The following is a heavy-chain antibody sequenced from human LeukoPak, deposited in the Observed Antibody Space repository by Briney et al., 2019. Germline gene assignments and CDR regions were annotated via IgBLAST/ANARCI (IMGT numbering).Heavy chain of an antibody. CDR2: ISGSGGRT. J-gene: IGHJ4*02. Sequence: PGGSLRLSCAASGFTFSGYAMSWVRQAPGKGLEWVSAISGSGGRTYYADSVKGRSTIPRDNSKNTLYLQMNSLRAEDTAVYYCANWTPPPGYFDYWGQGTLVTVSS. CDR3: ANWTPPPGYFDY. D-gene: IGHD1-1*01. CDR1: GFTFSGYA. V-gene: IGHV3-23*01.